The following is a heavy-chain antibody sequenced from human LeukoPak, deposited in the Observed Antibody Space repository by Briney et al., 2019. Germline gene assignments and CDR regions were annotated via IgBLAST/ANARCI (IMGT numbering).Heavy chain of an antibody. V-gene: IGHV4-39*07. CDR3: ARRPGYSSGWYATELKYFDY. CDR2: VYHSGST. J-gene: IGHJ4*02. D-gene: IGHD6-19*01. Sequence: SETLSLTCSVSGGSIIDNNYYWAWIRQPPGKGLEWIASVYHSGSTYYNPSLKSRVTISVDTSKNQFSLKLSSVTAADTAVYYCARRPGYSSGWYATELKYFDYWGQGTLVTVSS. CDR1: GGSIIDNNYY.